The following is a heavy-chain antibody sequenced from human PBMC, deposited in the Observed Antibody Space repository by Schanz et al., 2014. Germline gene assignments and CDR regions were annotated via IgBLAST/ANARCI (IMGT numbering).Heavy chain of an antibody. V-gene: IGHV4-39*01. CDR2: IYYSGST. CDR3: ARHGLGYRSSNNWFDP. Sequence: VQLVESGGGLVQPGGSLRLSCAASGFSFGSYAMSWVRQAPGRGLEWIGSIYYSGSTYYNPSLKSRVTISVDTSKNLFSRKLTLVPAADTAVYYCARHGLGYRSSNNWFDPWGQGTLVTVSS. J-gene: IGHJ5*02. D-gene: IGHD6-13*01. CDR1: GFSFGSYA.